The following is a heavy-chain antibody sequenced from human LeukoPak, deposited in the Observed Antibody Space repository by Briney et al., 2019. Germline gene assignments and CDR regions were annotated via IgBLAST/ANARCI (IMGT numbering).Heavy chain of an antibody. CDR2: INWNGGST. J-gene: IGHJ4*02. Sequence: PGGSLRLSCAASGFTFDDYGMSWVRQAPGKGLEWVSGINWNGGSTGYADSVKGRFTISRDNAKNSLYLQMKSLRAEDAAVYYCARAPCPAYCTSISCYSGCYFDYWGQGTLVTVSS. V-gene: IGHV3-20*04. D-gene: IGHD2-2*02. CDR1: GFTFDDYG. CDR3: ARAPCPAYCTSISCYSGCYFDY.